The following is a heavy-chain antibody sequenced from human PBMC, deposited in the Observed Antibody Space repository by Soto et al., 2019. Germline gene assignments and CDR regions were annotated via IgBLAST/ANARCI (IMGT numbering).Heavy chain of an antibody. CDR2: IKEDGTDK. V-gene: IGHV3-7*03. CDR1: GFTFSTYW. J-gene: IGHJ5*02. Sequence: SLRLSCAASGFTFSTYWMSWVRQAPGKGLEWVANIKEDGTDKHYVDSVKGRFTISRDNAKNPLYLQMNSLRVEDTAVYYCARGSNWFDPWGQGSLVTVSS. CDR3: ARGSNWFDP.